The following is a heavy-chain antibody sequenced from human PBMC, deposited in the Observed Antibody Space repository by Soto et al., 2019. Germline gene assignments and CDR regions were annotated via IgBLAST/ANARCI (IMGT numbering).Heavy chain of an antibody. V-gene: IGHV3-7*01. CDR1: GFTFSSYW. J-gene: IGHJ4*02. D-gene: IGHD3-3*01. CDR2: IKQDGSEK. CDR3: AGGSSRITIFGVAKTYYFDY. Sequence: GGSLRLSCAASGFTFSSYWMSWVRQAPGKGLEWVANIKQDGSEKYYVDSVKGRFTISRDNAKNSLYLQMNSLRAEDTAVYYCAGGSSRITIFGVAKTYYFDYWGQGTLVTVSS.